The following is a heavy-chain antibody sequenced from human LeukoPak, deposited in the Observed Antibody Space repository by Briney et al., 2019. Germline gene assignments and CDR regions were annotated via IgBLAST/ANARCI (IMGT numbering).Heavy chain of an antibody. Sequence: PSETLSLTCTVSGGSISSYYWSWLRQPPGKGLEWIGYIYYSGSTNYNPSLKSRVTISVDTSKNQFSLKLSSVTAADTAVYYCARGALVVPAAIRLDYWGQGTLVTVSS. CDR3: ARGALVVPAAIRLDY. D-gene: IGHD2-2*02. CDR1: GGSISSYY. V-gene: IGHV4-59*01. J-gene: IGHJ4*02. CDR2: IYYSGST.